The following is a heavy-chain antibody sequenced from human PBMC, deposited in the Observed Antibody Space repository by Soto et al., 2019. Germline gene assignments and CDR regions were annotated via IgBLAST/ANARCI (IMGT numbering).Heavy chain of an antibody. D-gene: IGHD4-4*01. CDR3: ATPSNEQYALEL. J-gene: IGHJ3*01. V-gene: IGHV4-4*02. Sequence: SETLSLTCAVSGGSISTRVWWTWVRQPPGKGLEWIGEIFHSRSINYNPSLQNRVTISADSSQSQFSLKLTSLTAADTALYYCATPSNEQYALELWGQGTMVTV. CDR2: IFHSRSI. CDR1: GGSISTRVW.